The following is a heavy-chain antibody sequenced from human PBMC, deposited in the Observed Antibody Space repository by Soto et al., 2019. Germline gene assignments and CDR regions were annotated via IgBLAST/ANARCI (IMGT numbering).Heavy chain of an antibody. Sequence: PSETLSLTCTVSGGSISSYYWSWIRQPPGKGLEWIGYIYYSGSTNYNPSLKSRVTISVDTSKNQFSLKLSSVTAADTAVYYCARGYCTNGVCFGPWFDPWGQGTLVTVS. J-gene: IGHJ5*02. CDR3: ARGYCTNGVCFGPWFDP. D-gene: IGHD2-8*01. CDR1: GGSISSYY. V-gene: IGHV4-59*01. CDR2: IYYSGST.